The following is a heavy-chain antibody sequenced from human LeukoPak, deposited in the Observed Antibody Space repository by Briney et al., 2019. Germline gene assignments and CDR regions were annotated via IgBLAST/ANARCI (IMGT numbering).Heavy chain of an antibody. D-gene: IGHD5-18*01. CDR1: GGTFSSYT. Sequence: SVKVSCKASGGTFSSYTISWVRQAPGQGLEWMGRIIPILGIANYAQKFQGRVTITADKSTITAYMELSSLRSEDTAVYYCARDSVDTAMVTGWYFDYWGQGTLVTVSS. V-gene: IGHV1-69*04. CDR3: ARDSVDTAMVTGWYFDY. CDR2: IIPILGIA. J-gene: IGHJ4*02.